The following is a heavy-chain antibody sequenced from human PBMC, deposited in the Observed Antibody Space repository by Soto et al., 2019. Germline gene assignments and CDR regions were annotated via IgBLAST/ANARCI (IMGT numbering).Heavy chain of an antibody. Sequence: SETLSLTCAVYGGSFSGYYWSWIRQPPGKGLEWIGEINHSGSTNYNPSLESRVTISVDTSKNQFSLMMSSVTAADTALYYCARVERGTATTVVDAFDIWGPGTMVTVSS. D-gene: IGHD1-1*01. CDR2: INHSGST. CDR3: ARVERGTATTVVDAFDI. V-gene: IGHV4-34*01. CDR1: GGSFSGYY. J-gene: IGHJ3*02.